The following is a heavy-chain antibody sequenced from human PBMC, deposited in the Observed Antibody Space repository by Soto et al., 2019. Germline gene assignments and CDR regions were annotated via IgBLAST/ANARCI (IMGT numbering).Heavy chain of an antibody. J-gene: IGHJ6*02. D-gene: IGHD2-15*01. Sequence: ASVKVSCKASGGTFSSYAISWVRQAPGQGLEWMGGIIPIFGTANYAQKFQGRVTITADESTSTAYMELSSLRSEDTAVYYCARGCSGGSCYIVADMDVWGQGTTVTVSS. CDR3: ARGCSGGSCYIVADMDV. V-gene: IGHV1-69*13. CDR1: GGTFSSYA. CDR2: IIPIFGTA.